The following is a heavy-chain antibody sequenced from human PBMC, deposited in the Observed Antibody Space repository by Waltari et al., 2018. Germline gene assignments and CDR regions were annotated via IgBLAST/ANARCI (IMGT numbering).Heavy chain of an antibody. Sequence: QVQLQESGSGLVKPSETLSLTCTVAGGSISSYYWSWIRQPPGKGLEWIGYIYYSGSTNYNPSLKSRVTISVDTSKNQFSLKLSSVTAADTAVYYCARGLTVATMGLGGYYYYMDVWGKGTTVTVSS. CDR2: IYYSGST. J-gene: IGHJ6*03. D-gene: IGHD5-12*01. CDR3: ARGLTVATMGLGGYYYYMDV. V-gene: IGHV4-59*01. CDR1: GGSISSYY.